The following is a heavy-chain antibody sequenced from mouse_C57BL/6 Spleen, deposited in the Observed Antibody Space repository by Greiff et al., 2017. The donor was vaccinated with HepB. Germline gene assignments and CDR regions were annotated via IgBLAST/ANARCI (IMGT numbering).Heavy chain of an antibody. V-gene: IGHV10-1*01. CDR1: GFSFNTYA. J-gene: IGHJ4*01. CDR3: VRHEEEAYAMDY. Sequence: EVKLVESGGGLVQPKGSLKLSCAASGFSFNTYAMNWVRQAPGKGLEWVARIRSKSNNYATYYADSVKDRFTISRDDSESMLYLQMNNLKTEDTAMYYCVRHEEEAYAMDYWGQGTSVTVSS. CDR2: IRSKSNNYAT.